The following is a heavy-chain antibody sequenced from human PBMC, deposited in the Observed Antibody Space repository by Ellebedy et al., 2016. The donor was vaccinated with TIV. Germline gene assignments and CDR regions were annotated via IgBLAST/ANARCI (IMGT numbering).Heavy chain of an antibody. CDR2: ISNDGRST. J-gene: IGHJ6*02. V-gene: IGHV3-74*01. CDR1: GFTFSTYW. Sequence: PGGSLRLSCAASGFTFSTYWMQWVRQVPGKGLVWLSYISNDGRSTTYADSVKGRFTISRDNAKNTLYLHMNSLRVEDTALYYCTRLYCSSISCYVAMDVWGQGTTVTVSS. D-gene: IGHD2-2*01. CDR3: TRLYCSSISCYVAMDV.